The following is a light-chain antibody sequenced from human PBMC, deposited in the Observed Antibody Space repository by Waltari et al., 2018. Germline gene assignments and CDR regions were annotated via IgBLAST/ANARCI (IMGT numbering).Light chain of an antibody. J-gene: IGLJ2*01. CDR2: EVT. CDR1: TSDIGNYAY. V-gene: IGLV2-14*01. Sequence: QSALTQPASVSGSPGQSITISCTGTTSDIGNYAYVSWYQQHPGKAPQLLIYEVTNRPSGVSTRFSGSKSGSTASLTISGLQADDEAHYYCSSYTGSSTLLVFGGGTDLTVL. CDR3: SSYTGSSTLLV.